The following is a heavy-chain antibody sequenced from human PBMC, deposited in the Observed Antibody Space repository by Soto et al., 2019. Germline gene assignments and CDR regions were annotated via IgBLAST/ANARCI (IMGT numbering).Heavy chain of an antibody. CDR2: IYGGGRTT. CDR3: AKDAVSGDGLWLVSD. J-gene: IGHJ4*02. CDR1: GFTFTDYA. Sequence: PGGSLRLSCAASGFTFTDYALRRVRHATGKGQEWVSGIYGGGRTTDYAASAKGRFTISRDNSKNTLYLQMSNLRVEDTATYYCAKDAVSGDGLWLVSDWGQGSLVTVSS. V-gene: IGHV3-23*03. D-gene: IGHD2-21*02.